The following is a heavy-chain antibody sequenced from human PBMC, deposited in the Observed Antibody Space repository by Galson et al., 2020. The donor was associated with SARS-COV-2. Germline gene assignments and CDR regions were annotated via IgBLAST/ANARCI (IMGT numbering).Heavy chain of an antibody. V-gene: IGHV3-21*01. CDR1: GFTFRSYS. D-gene: IGHD3-10*01. Sequence: GGSLRLSCAASGFTFRSYSMHWVRQAPGKGLEWVSSISSISSYIYYADSVKGRFTISRDNAKNSLYLQMNSLRAEDTAVYYCARGFGAYYFDYWGQGTLVTVSS. J-gene: IGHJ4*02. CDR3: ARGFGAYYFDY. CDR2: ISSISSYI.